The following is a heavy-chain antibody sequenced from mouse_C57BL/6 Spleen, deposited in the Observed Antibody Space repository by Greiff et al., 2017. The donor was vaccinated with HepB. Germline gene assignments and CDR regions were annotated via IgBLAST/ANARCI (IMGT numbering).Heavy chain of an antibody. CDR2: IYPGSGST. CDR3: ARSGESWYDGYYYAMDY. V-gene: IGHV1-55*01. Sequence: QVQLQQPGAELVKPGASVKMSCKASGYTFTSYWITWVKQRPGQGLEWIGDIYPGSGSTNYNEKFKSKATLTVDTSSSTAYMQLSSLTSEDSAVYYCARSGESWYDGYYYAMDYWGQGTSVTGSS. J-gene: IGHJ4*01. CDR1: GYTFTSYW. D-gene: IGHD2-3*01.